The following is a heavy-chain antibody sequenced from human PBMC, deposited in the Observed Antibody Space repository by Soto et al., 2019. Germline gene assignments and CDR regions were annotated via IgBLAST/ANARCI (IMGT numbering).Heavy chain of an antibody. Sequence: QVQLQASGPGLVKPSQTLSLTCTVSGGSISSGGYYWSWIRQHPGQGLEWIGYIYYSGSTYYNPSLKSRVTISVATSKNQFSLKLSSVTAADTAVYYCARSSTSANYFDYWGQGTLVTVSS. D-gene: IGHD2-2*01. CDR2: IYYSGST. CDR3: ARSSTSANYFDY. J-gene: IGHJ4*02. V-gene: IGHV4-31*03. CDR1: GGSISSGGYY.